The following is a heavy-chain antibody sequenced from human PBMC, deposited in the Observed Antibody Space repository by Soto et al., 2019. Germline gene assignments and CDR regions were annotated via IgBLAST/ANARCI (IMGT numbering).Heavy chain of an antibody. CDR1: GGSFSGYY. J-gene: IGHJ4*02. Sequence: SETLSLTCAVYGGSFSGYYWSWIRQPPGKGLEWIGEINHSGSTNYNPSLKSRVTISVDTSKNQFSLKLSSVTAAATAVYYCARALRYNCNYFDYWGQGTLVTVSS. CDR2: INHSGST. CDR3: ARALRYNCNYFDY. D-gene: IGHD1-20*01. V-gene: IGHV4-34*01.